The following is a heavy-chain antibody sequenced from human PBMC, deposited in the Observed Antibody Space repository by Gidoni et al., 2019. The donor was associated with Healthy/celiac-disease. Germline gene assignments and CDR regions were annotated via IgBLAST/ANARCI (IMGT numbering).Heavy chain of an antibody. CDR3: ARGRIAAAGTLISYYYYYGMDV. CDR2: IIPIFGTE. Sequence: QVQLVQSGAEVKKPGSSVKVSCKASGGTFSSYAISWVRQAPGQGLECMGGIIPIFGTENYAPKFQCRVTITADESTSTAYMELSSLRSEDTAVYYCARGRIAAAGTLISYYYYYGMDVWGQGTTVTVSS. V-gene: IGHV1-69*01. D-gene: IGHD6-13*01. CDR1: GGTFSSYA. J-gene: IGHJ6*02.